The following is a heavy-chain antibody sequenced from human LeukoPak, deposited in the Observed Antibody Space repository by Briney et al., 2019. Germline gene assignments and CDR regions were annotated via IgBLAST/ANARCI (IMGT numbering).Heavy chain of an antibody. J-gene: IGHJ5*02. CDR1: GYSFTSYW. CDR2: IYPGDSDT. D-gene: IGHD6-13*01. CDR3: AVDGAAAGTNSYNWFDP. Sequence: ESLKISCKGSGYSFTSYWIGWVRQMPGKGLECMGIIYPGDSDTRYSPSFQGQVTISADKSISTAYLQWSSLKASDTAMYYCAVDGAAAGTNSYNWFDPWGQGTLVNVSS. V-gene: IGHV5-51*01.